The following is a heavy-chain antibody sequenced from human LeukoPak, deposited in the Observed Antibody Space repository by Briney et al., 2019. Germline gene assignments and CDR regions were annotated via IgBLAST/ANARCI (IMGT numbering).Heavy chain of an antibody. J-gene: IGHJ4*02. D-gene: IGHD5-18*01. V-gene: IGHV3-33*01. CDR2: IWYDGSSK. CDR3: ARALYSYGVLDY. Sequence: GWSLRLSCAASGFTLNTYGMHWVRQAPGKGLEWVAVIWYDGSSKYFSDSVKGRFTISRDNSKNSLYLQMNSLRAEDTAMYYCARALYSYGVLDYWGQGTLVSVSS. CDR1: GFTLNTYG.